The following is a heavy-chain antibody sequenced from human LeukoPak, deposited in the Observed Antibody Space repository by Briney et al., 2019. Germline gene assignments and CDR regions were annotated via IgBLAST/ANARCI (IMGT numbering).Heavy chain of an antibody. J-gene: IGHJ4*02. Sequence: KLGGSLQISCQGSGSNFTSYWIAWARQVPGKGLEGMGIIYAGDSDTRYSPTFQGQVTISADKSISTAYLQWSSLKASDTAMYDSARQASYFDYWAQGTLVTVSS. CDR2: IYAGDSDT. CDR3: ARQASYFDY. V-gene: IGHV5-51*01. CDR1: GSNFTSYW.